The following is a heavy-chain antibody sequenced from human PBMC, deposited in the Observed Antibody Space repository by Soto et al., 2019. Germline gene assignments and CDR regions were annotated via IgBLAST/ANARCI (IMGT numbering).Heavy chain of an antibody. CDR1: GYTFTSYG. CDR3: ARVRIVVVVAATLDY. J-gene: IGHJ4*02. CDR2: ISAYNGNT. D-gene: IGHD2-15*01. V-gene: IGHV1-18*01. Sequence: PSVKVSCKASGYTFTSYGISWVRQAPGQGLEWMGWISAYNGNTNYAQKLQGRVTMTTDTSTSTAYMELRSLRSDDTAVYYCARVRIVVVVAATLDYWGQGTLVTVSS.